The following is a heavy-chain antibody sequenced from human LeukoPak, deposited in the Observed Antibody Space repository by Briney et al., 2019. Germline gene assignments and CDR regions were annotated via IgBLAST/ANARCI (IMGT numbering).Heavy chain of an antibody. CDR3: AGRDGYNEDPDAFDI. V-gene: IGHV3-30*02. D-gene: IGHD5-24*01. CDR2: IRYDGSNK. J-gene: IGHJ3*02. CDR1: GFTFSSYG. Sequence: GGSLRLSCAASGFTFSSYGMHWVRQAPGKGLEWVAFIRYDGSNKYYADSVKGRFTISRDNSKNTLYLQMNSLRAEDTAVYYCAGRDGYNEDPDAFDIWGQGTMVTVSS.